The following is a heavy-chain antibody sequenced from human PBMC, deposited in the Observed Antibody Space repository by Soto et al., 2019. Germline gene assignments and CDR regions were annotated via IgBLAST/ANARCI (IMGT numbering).Heavy chain of an antibody. V-gene: IGHV4-59*01. J-gene: IGHJ1*01. CDR3: ALSRLYRPDEYFQH. Sequence: PSETLSLTCTVSGGSISSYYWSWIRQPPGKGLEWIGYIYYSGSTNYNPSLKSQVTISVDTSKNQFSLKLSSVTAADTAVYYCALSRLYRPDEYFQHWGQGTLVTVSS. CDR1: GGSISSYY. CDR2: IYYSGST.